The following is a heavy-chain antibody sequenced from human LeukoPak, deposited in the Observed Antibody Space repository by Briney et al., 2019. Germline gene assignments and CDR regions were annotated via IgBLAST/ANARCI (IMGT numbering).Heavy chain of an antibody. CDR3: ARGAKEPPLVQRLYYYYGMDV. Sequence: GASVKVSCKASGGTFSSYAISWVRQAPGQGLEWMGGIIPIFGTANYAQKFQGRVTITADESTSTAYMELSSLRSEDTAVYYCARGAKEPPLVQRLYYYYGMDVWGQGTTVTVSS. CDR1: GGTFSSYA. D-gene: IGHD1-1*01. CDR2: IIPIFGTA. V-gene: IGHV1-69*13. J-gene: IGHJ6*02.